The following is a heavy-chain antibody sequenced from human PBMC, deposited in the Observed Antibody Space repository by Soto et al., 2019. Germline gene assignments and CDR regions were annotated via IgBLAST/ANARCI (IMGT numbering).Heavy chain of an antibody. CDR1: GYTFTGYY. V-gene: IGHV1-2*02. Sequence: ASVKVSCKASGYTFTGYYMHWVRQAPGQGLEWMGWINPNSGGTNYAQKFQGRVTMTRDTSISTAYMELSRLRSDDTAVYYCARGIGSTYYYDSSGYYVYYYYGMDVWGERTTVTVSS. J-gene: IGHJ6*04. D-gene: IGHD3-22*01. CDR3: ARGIGSTYYYDSSGYYVYYYYGMDV. CDR2: INPNSGGT.